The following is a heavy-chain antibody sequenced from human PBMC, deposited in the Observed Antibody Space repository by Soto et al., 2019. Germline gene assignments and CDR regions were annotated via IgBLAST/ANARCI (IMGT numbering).Heavy chain of an antibody. D-gene: IGHD3-10*01. CDR2: IYYSGST. J-gene: IGHJ5*02. CDR3: ARHTGSGSYYKLSWWFDP. CDR1: DGSISSSSYY. V-gene: IGHV4-39*01. Sequence: PSETLSLTCTVSDGSISSSSYYWGWIRQPPGKGLEWIGSIYYSGSTYYNPSLKSRVTISVDTSKNQFSLKLSSVTAADTAVYYCARHTGSGSYYKLSWWFDPWGQGTLVTVSS.